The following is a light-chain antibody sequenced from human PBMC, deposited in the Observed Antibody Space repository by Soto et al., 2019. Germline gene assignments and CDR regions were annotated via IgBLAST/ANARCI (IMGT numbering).Light chain of an antibody. CDR1: RSNIGAGYD. Sequence: QSVLTQPPSVSGAPGQRVTISCTGTRSNIGAGYDVHWYQQLPGTAPKLLIYDNTNRPSGVPDRFSGSKSGTSASLAITGLQAEDEADYYCQSFDSSLNERVFGGGTKLTVL. CDR3: QSFDSSLNERV. CDR2: DNT. J-gene: IGLJ3*02. V-gene: IGLV1-40*01.